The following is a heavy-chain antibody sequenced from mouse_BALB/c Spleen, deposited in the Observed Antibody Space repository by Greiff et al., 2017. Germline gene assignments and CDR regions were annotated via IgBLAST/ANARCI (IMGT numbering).Heavy chain of an antibody. Sequence: QVQLQQSGPQLVRPGASVKISCKASGYSFTSYWMHWVKQRPGQGLEWIGMIDPSDSETRLNQKFKDKATLTVDKSSSTAYMQLSSPTSEDSAVYYCAREITTVYRGFAYWGQGTLVTVSA. CDR2: IDPSDSET. CDR3: AREITTVYRGFAY. D-gene: IGHD1-1*01. J-gene: IGHJ3*01. V-gene: IGHV1S127*01. CDR1: GYSFTSYW.